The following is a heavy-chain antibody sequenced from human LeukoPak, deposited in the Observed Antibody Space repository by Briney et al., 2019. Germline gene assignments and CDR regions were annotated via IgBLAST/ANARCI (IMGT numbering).Heavy chain of an antibody. CDR2: ISSSSSYI. J-gene: IGHJ4*02. CDR3: ARDHGYSSGCDY. CDR1: GFTFSSYS. D-gene: IGHD6-19*01. V-gene: IGHV3-21*04. Sequence: KTGGSLRLSCAASGFTFSSYSMNWVRQAPGKGLEWVSSISSSSSYIYYADSVKGRFTISRDNAKNSLYLQMNSLRAEDTAVYYCARDHGYSSGCDYWGQGTLVTVSS.